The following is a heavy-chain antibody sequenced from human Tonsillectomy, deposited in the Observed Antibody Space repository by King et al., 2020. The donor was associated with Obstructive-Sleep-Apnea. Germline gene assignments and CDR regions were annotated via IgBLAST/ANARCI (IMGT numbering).Heavy chain of an antibody. Sequence: QLQESGPGLVKPSETLSLTCAVSVYSITSGYYLGLIRQPPRKGLNWIASSYNTGNTYYNPSLKSRVFMSVDTSKNQFSLKLTSVTAADTAVYYCTREMGELLGFDFWGQGTLVTVSS. CDR3: TREMGELLGFDF. CDR1: VYSITSGYY. J-gene: IGHJ4*02. V-gene: IGHV4-38-2*02. CDR2: SYNTGNT. D-gene: IGHD1-7*01.